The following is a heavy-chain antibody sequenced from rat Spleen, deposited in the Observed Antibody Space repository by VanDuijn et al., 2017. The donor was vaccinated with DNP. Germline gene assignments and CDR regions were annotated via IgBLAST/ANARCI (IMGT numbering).Heavy chain of an antibody. V-gene: IGHV5-7*01. J-gene: IGHJ2*01. Sequence: EVQLVESGGGLVQPGRSLKLSCAASGFTFSDYNMAWVRQAPKKGLEWVASISPSGGSTYYRDSVKGRFTISRDNAKSTLYLQMDSLRSEDTATYYCTRGPNYGIYPDYFDYWGQGIMVTVSS. CDR3: TRGPNYGIYPDYFDY. D-gene: IGHD1-11*01. CDR2: ISPSGGST. CDR1: GFTFSDYN.